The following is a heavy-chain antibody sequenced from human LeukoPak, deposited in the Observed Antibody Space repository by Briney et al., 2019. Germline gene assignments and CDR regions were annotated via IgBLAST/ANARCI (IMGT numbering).Heavy chain of an antibody. CDR2: ISGSGGST. J-gene: IGHJ6*02. CDR1: GFTFSNTW. Sequence: PGGSLRLSRAASGFTFSNTWMNWVRQAPGTGLEWVSAISGSGGSTYYADSVKGRFTISRDNSKNTLYLQMNSLRAEDTAVYYCAKDPGTVVVVAATPIDYGMDVWGQGTTVTVSS. D-gene: IGHD2-15*01. V-gene: IGHV3-23*01. CDR3: AKDPGTVVVVAATPIDYGMDV.